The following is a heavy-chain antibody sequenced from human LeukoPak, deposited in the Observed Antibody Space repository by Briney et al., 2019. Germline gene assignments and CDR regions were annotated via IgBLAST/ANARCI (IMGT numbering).Heavy chain of an antibody. Sequence: GASVKVSCKASGYTFTGYYMHWVRQAPGQGLEWMGWINPNSGGSNYAQKLHGRVTMTRDTSISTGYMELSTLRSADTAVYYCARGLGGGSGSYYNGWGQGTLVTVSS. V-gene: IGHV1-2*02. D-gene: IGHD3-10*01. CDR1: GYTFTGYY. CDR2: INPNSGGS. CDR3: ARGLGGGSGSYYNG. J-gene: IGHJ4*02.